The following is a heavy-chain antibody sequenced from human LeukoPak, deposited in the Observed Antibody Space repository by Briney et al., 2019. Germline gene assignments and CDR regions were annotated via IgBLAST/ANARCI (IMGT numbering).Heavy chain of an antibody. CDR3: ARWRGRQSEFDY. CDR2: IKEDESDE. CDR1: GFTFSSYW. D-gene: IGHD1-1*01. V-gene: IGHV3-7*01. J-gene: IGHJ4*02. Sequence: PGGSLRLSCEASGFTFSSYWMSWVRQAPGKGLEWVAHIKEDESDEYYVDSVRGRFTASRDNAKNSANLQMNSLRVEDTAVYYCARWRGRQSEFDYWGQGTLVTVS.